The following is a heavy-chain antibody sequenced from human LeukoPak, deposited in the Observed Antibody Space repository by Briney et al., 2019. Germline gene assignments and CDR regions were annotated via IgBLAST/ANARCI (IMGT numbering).Heavy chain of an antibody. CDR1: GFTFSSYA. Sequence: GRSLRLSCAASGFTFSSYAMHWVRQAPGKGLEWVAVISYDGSNKYYAGSVKGRFTISRDNSKNTLYLQMNSLRAEDTAVYYCATVPMITFGGVIGPFDYWGQGTLVTVSS. CDR2: ISYDGSNK. CDR3: ATVPMITFGGVIGPFDY. V-gene: IGHV3-30-3*01. D-gene: IGHD3-16*02. J-gene: IGHJ4*02.